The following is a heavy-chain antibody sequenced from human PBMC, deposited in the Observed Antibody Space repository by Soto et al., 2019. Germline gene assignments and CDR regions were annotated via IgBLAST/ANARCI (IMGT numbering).Heavy chain of an antibody. CDR1: GGTFSSYA. CDR2: IIPMFGTA. D-gene: IGHD2-15*01. J-gene: IGHJ6*02. CDR3: ARPSGKIVVVAASKGYYGREV. Sequence: GASVKVSCKASGGTFSSYAISWVRQAPGQGLEWMGGIIPMFGTANYAQKFQGRVTITADKSTSTAYMELSSLRSGDTAVYYCARPSGKIVVVAASKGYYGREVWGQGTTVTVSS. V-gene: IGHV1-69*06.